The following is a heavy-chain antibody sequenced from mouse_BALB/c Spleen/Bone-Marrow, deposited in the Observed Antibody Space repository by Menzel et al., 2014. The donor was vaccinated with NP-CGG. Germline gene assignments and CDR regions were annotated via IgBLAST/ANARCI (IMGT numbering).Heavy chain of an antibody. J-gene: IGHJ3*01. D-gene: IGHD1-1*01. CDR1: DFNIKDAY. V-gene: IGHV14-3*02. Sequence: VQLQQSGAELVKPGASVKLSCTASDFNIKDAYMHWVKQRPEQGLEWIGRIDPANVNTKYDTKFQGKATITADTSPNTAYLLLNNLTSEDTAIYYCAVYYYGRSSFAYWGQGTLFTVSA. CDR3: AVYYYGRSSFAY. CDR2: IDPANVNT.